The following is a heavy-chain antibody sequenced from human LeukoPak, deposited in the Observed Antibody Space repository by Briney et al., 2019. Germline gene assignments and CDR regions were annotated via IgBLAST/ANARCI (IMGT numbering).Heavy chain of an antibody. CDR2: IFGSGDNT. CDR1: GFTFSSYV. V-gene: IGHV3-23*01. J-gene: IGHJ4*02. CDR3: VKAGLNADIILNS. Sequence: GGSLRLSCAASGFTFSSYVMTWVRRAPGKGLEWVSAIFGSGDNTYYPDSVKGRFTISRDNSKNTLYLQMNGLRVEDTAVYYCVKAGLNADIILNSWGQGTLVTVSS. D-gene: IGHD4-23*01.